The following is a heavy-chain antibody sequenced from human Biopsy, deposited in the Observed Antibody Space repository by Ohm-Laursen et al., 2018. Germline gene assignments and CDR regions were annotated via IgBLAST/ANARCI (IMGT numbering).Heavy chain of an antibody. CDR3: ATKLTGYFHH. Sequence: SVKVSCKASGGTFINYAISWVRQAPGQGLEWLGGNIPILGTGNYAQKFQDRVTVAADTSTSTATMELRSLRSDDTAVYYCATKLTGYFHHWGQGTLVTVSS. D-gene: IGHD3-9*01. CDR1: GGTFINYA. V-gene: IGHV1-69*06. J-gene: IGHJ1*01. CDR2: NIPILGTG.